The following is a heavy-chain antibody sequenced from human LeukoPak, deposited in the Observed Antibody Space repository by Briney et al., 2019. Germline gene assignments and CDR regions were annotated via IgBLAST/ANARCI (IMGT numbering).Heavy chain of an antibody. J-gene: IGHJ6*04. D-gene: IGHD3-22*01. CDR2: IIPIFGTA. V-gene: IGHV1-69*13. CDR3: ARSHSRVVVTSGPRYYYYGMDV. Sequence: ASVEVSCKASGGTFSSYAISWVRQAPGQGLEWMGGIIPIFGTANYAQKFQGRVTITADESTSTAYMELSSLRSEDTAVYYCARSHSRVVVTSGPRYYYYGMDVWGKGTTVTVSS. CDR1: GGTFSSYA.